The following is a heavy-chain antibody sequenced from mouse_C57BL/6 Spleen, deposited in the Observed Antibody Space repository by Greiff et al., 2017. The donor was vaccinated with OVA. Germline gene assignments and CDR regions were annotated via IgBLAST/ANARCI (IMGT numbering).Heavy chain of an antibody. V-gene: IGHV1-80*01. J-gene: IGHJ1*03. CDR3: VGPYDSGYFDV. Sequence: VQLVESGAELVKPGASVKISCKASGYAFSSYWMNWVKQRPGKGLEWIGQIYPGDGDTNYNGKFKGKATLTADKSSSTAYMQLSSLTSEDSAVYFCVGPYDSGYFDVWGTGTTVTVSS. CDR1: GYAFSSYW. D-gene: IGHD2-4*01. CDR2: IYPGDGDT.